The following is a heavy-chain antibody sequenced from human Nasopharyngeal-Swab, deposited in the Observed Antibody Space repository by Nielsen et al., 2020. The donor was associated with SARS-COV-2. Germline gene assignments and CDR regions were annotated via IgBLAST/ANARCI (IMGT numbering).Heavy chain of an antibody. J-gene: IGHJ4*02. CDR2: ISSSSSYI. CDR1: GFTFSSYS. V-gene: IGHV3-21*01. Sequence: GESLKISCAASGFTFSSYSMNWVRQAPGKGLEWVSSISSSSSYIYYADSVKGRFTISRDNAKNSLYLQMNSLRAEDTAVYYCARDSDYYDSSGYLLGGPHDFDYWGQGTLVTVSS. D-gene: IGHD3-22*01. CDR3: ARDSDYYDSSGYLLGGPHDFDY.